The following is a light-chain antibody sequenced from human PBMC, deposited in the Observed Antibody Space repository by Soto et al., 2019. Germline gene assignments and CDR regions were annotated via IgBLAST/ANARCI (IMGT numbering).Light chain of an antibody. CDR2: GAS. CDR1: QSVYSDF. J-gene: IGKJ4*01. CDR3: QQYGSSPLT. V-gene: IGKV3-20*01. Sequence: IVLTQSPGTLSLSPGERATLSCRASQSVYSDFLAWYQQKPGQAPRLLIYGASSRATGIPDRFSGSGSGTDVTRTSSRLEAEDFGVYYWQQYGSSPLTCGGGTKVEIK.